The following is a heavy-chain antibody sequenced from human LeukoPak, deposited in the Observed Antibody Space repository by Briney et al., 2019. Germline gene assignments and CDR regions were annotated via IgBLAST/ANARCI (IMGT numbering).Heavy chain of an antibody. Sequence: GASVKVSCKASGGTFSSYAISWVRQAPGQGLEWMGRIIPILGIANYAQKFQGRVTITADKSTSTAYMELSSLRSDDTAVYYCARGVLYGDYAHYWGQGTLVTVSS. V-gene: IGHV1-69*04. J-gene: IGHJ4*02. CDR1: GGTFSSYA. D-gene: IGHD4-17*01. CDR2: IIPILGIA. CDR3: ARGVLYGDYAHY.